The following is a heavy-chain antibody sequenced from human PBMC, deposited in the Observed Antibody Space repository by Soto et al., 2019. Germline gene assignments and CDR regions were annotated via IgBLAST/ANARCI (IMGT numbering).Heavy chain of an antibody. Sequence: WWSLRLSCSASVFTFSSYAMSWCRQAPGKGLEWVSAISGSGGSTHYADSVKGRFTISRDISKNTLYLQMNSLRAEDTAVYYCAKDRDYGSDFDYWGQGTLVTVSS. CDR2: ISGSGGST. CDR3: AKDRDYGSDFDY. D-gene: IGHD4-17*01. CDR1: VFTFSSYA. J-gene: IGHJ4*02. V-gene: IGHV3-23*01.